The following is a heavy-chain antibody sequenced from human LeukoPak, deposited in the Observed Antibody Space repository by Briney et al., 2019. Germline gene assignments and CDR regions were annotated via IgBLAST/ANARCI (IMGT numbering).Heavy chain of an antibody. J-gene: IGHJ4*02. Sequence: PGGSLRLSCAASGFTFDDYAMHWVRQAPGKGLEWVSLISGDGGRTSYADSVKGRFTISRDNSKNSLYLQMNSLRSDDTALYYCARESESSGWYDYWGQGTLVTVSS. CDR3: ARESESSGWYDY. V-gene: IGHV3-43*02. CDR1: GFTFDDYA. CDR2: ISGDGGRT. D-gene: IGHD6-19*01.